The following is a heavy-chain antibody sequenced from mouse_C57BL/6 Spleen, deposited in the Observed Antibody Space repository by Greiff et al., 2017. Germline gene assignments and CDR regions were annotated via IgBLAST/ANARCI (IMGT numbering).Heavy chain of an antibody. CDR3: ARWGGYDGEDLDY. V-gene: IGHV1-52*01. CDR1: GYTFTSYW. D-gene: IGHD2-2*01. Sequence: QVQLQQPGAELVRPGSSVKLSCKASGYTFTSYWMHWVKQRPIQGLEWIGNIDPSDSETHYTQKFKDKATLTVDKSSSTAYMQLSSLTSEDSAVYYCARWGGYDGEDLDYWGQGTTLTVSS. J-gene: IGHJ2*01. CDR2: IDPSDSET.